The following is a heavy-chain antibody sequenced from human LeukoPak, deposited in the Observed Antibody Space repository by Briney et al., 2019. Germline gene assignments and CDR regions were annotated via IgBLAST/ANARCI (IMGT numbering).Heavy chain of an antibody. J-gene: IGHJ4*02. CDR2: ITGSGDDT. CDR1: GFTFSSYA. V-gene: IGHV3-23*01. D-gene: IGHD6-13*01. Sequence: GGSLRLSCATSGFTFSSYAMSWVRQAPGKGLEWFTAITGSGDDTYYADSVKDRFTISRDNSKDTLFLQLSSLRAEDTAVYHCAKGSAAHRPYYFDYWGRGALVTVSS. CDR3: AKGSAAHRPYYFDY.